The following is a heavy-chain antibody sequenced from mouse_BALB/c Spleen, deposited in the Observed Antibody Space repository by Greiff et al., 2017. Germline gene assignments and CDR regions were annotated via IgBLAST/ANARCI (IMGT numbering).Heavy chain of an antibody. J-gene: IGHJ4*01. V-gene: IGHV1-54*01. D-gene: IGHD2-14*01. Sequence: VQLHQSGAELVRPGTSVKVSCKASGYAFTNYLIEWVKQRPGQGLEWIGVINPGSGGTNYNEKFKGKATLTADKSSSTAYMQLSSLTSDDSAVYFCARNRYDAMDYWGQGTSVTVSS. CDR3: ARNRYDAMDY. CDR1: GYAFTNYL. CDR2: INPGSGGT.